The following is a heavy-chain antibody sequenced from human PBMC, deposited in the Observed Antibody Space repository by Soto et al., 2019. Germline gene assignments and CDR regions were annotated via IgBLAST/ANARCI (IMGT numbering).Heavy chain of an antibody. J-gene: IGHJ5*02. D-gene: IGHD3-3*01. V-gene: IGHV1-46*01. CDR3: ARSSGGNFCIIIERPNCFAT. CDR2: INPHGGST. Sequence: ASVKVSCKAPRDTFTSYYINWVRQAPGQGLEWMGVINPHGGSTAYAQKFKGRVTLTRDTSASTVYMEVSSLTSEDTAMYYCARSSGGNFCIIIERPNCFATSGPGTLLTVSS. CDR1: RDTFTSYY.